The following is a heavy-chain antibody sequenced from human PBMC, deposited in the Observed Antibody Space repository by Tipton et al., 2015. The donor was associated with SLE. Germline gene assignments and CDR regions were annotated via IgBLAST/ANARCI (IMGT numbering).Heavy chain of an antibody. D-gene: IGHD5-24*01. Sequence: GSLRLSCAASGFTFSSYWMSWVRQPPGKEPEWVANIKPDGSEEYYVDSVKGRFTISRDNAKNSLYLQMTSLRAEDTAVYYCARCGDNYIYHMDVWGTGTTVTVSS. V-gene: IGHV3-7*01. CDR2: IKPDGSEE. CDR1: GFTFSSYW. J-gene: IGHJ6*03. CDR3: ARCGDNYIYHMDV.